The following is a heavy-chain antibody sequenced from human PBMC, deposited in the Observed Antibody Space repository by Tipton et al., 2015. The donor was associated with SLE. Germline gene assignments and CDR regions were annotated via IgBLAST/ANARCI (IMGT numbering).Heavy chain of an antibody. J-gene: IGHJ6*03. V-gene: IGHV4-4*07. D-gene: IGHD2-15*01. CDR3: VKSVVVVSPRDYYYYMDV. Sequence: LRLSCAASGFTVSSNYLTWVRQPAGKGLEWIGLIYNSGITNYNPSLQSRVTLSVDMSKNQFSLRLSSVTAADTGVYYCVKSVVVVSPRDYYYYMDVWGKGTTVTVSS. CDR1: GFTVSSNY. CDR2: IYNSGIT.